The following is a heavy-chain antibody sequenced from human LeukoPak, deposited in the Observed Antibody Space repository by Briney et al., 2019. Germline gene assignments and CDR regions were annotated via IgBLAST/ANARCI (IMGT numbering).Heavy chain of an antibody. CDR1: GGTFSSYA. Sequence: SVKVSCKASGGTFSSYAISWVRQAPGQGLEWMGRIIPILGIANYAQKFQGRVTITADKSTSTAYMELSSLRTEDTAVYYCASFSSITSIYYYYYGMDVWGQGTTVTVSS. CDR2: IIPILGIA. J-gene: IGHJ6*02. CDR3: ASFSSITSIYYYYYGMDV. D-gene: IGHD6-19*01. V-gene: IGHV1-69*04.